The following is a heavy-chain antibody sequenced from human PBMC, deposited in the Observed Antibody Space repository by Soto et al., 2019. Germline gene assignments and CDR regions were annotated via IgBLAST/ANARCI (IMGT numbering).Heavy chain of an antibody. D-gene: IGHD1-1*01. CDR3: ARDRVEREDPDY. J-gene: IGHJ4*02. CDR2: INPSGGST. CDR1: GYTFTSYY. V-gene: IGHV1-46*01. Sequence: SSVKVSCKASGYTFTSYYMHWVRQAPGQGLEWMGIINPSGGSTSYAQKFQGRVTMTRDTSTRTVYMERSSLRSEDTAVYYCARDRVEREDPDYWGQGTLVTVSX.